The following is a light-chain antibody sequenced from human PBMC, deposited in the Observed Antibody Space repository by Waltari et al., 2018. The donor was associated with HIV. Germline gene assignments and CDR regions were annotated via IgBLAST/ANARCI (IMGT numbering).Light chain of an antibody. V-gene: IGKV1-33*01. Sequence: DIQMTQYPSSLSASVGDSVPITCQASQDISNFLNWFQHKPGKAPKLLIYDASTLETGVPSRFSGSASGTYFTLTISSLQPEDIATYFCQQYDHLPITFGQGTRLEIK. J-gene: IGKJ5*01. CDR1: QDISNF. CDR2: DAS. CDR3: QQYDHLPIT.